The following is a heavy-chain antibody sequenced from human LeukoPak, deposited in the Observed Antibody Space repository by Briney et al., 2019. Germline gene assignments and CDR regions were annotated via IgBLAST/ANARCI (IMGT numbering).Heavy chain of an antibody. CDR3: ARDVQDLFDY. J-gene: IGHJ4*02. CDR1: GGTFSSYA. Sequence: SVKVSCKASGGTFSSYAISWVRQAPGQGLEWMGGIIPIFGTADYAQKFQGRVTITADKSTSTAYMELSSLRSEDTAVYYCARDVQDLFDYWGQGTLVTVSS. CDR2: IIPIFGTA. V-gene: IGHV1-69*06. D-gene: IGHD1-1*01.